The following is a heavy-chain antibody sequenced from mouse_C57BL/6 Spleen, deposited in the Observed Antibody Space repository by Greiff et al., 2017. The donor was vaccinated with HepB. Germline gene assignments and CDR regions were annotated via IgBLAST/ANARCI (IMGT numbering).Heavy chain of an antibody. D-gene: IGHD1-2*01. CDR2: ISGGGGNT. CDR1: GFTFSSYT. CDR3: ARGGLRQVVRDYFGY. V-gene: IGHV5-9*01. J-gene: IGHJ2*01. Sequence: EVKVVESGGGLVKPGGSLKLSCAASGFTFSSYTMSWVRQTPEKRLEWVATISGGGGNTYYPDSVKGRITISRDNAKNTLYLQMSSLRSEDTALYYCARGGLRQVVRDYFGYWGQGTTLTVSS.